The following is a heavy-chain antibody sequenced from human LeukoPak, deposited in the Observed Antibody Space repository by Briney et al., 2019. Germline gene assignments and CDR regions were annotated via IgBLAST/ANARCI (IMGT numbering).Heavy chain of an antibody. D-gene: IGHD1-20*01. J-gene: IGHJ3*02. CDR1: GFTFCSYA. CDR2: ISYDGSDK. Sequence: GGSLRLSCAASGFTFCSYAMHWVRQAPGKGLEWVAVISYDGSDKYYADSVKGRFTISRDNSKNTLYLQMNSLRAEDTAVYYCARDQGHNWSYDAFDIWGQGTMVTVSS. CDR3: ARDQGHNWSYDAFDI. V-gene: IGHV3-30-3*01.